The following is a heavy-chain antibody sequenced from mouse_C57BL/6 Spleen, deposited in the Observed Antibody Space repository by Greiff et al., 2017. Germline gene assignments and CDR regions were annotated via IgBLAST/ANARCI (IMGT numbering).Heavy chain of an antibody. CDR1: GYTFTSYW. J-gene: IGHJ2*01. D-gene: IGHD2-5*01. CDR2: IYPGSGST. V-gene: IGHV1-55*01. CDR3: ARSLSYSKELFDY. Sequence: QVQLQQSGAELVKPGASVKMSCKASGYTFTSYWITWVKQRPGQGLEWIGDIYPGSGSTNYNEKFKSKATLTVDTSSSTAYMQLSSLTSEDSAVYYCARSLSYSKELFDYWGQGTTLTVSS.